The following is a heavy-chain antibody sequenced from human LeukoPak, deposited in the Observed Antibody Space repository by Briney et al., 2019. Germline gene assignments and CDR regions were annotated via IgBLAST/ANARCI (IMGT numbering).Heavy chain of an antibody. V-gene: IGHV3-30*02. CDR1: GFTFSSYG. CDR3: AKGPTMVRGAFDF. Sequence: GGSLRLSCAASGFTFSSYGMHWVRQAPGKGLEWVAFIRYDGSNKYYADSVKGRFTISRDNSKNTLYLQMNSLRAEDTAVYYCAKGPTMVRGAFDFWGQGTLVTVSS. CDR2: IRYDGSNK. J-gene: IGHJ4*02. D-gene: IGHD3-10*01.